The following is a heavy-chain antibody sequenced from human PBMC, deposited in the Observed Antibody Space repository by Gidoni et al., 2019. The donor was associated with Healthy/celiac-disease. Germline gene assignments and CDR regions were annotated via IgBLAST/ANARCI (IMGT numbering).Heavy chain of an antibody. D-gene: IGHD6-13*01. CDR3: AKDKAAAAHDAFDI. Sequence: EVQLVESGGGLVQPGSCLRLSCAASGFSFDDYAMHWVRQAPGKGLEWVSGISWNSGSIGYADSVKGRFTISRDNAKNSLYLQMNSLRAEDTALYYCAKDKAAAAHDAFDIWGQGTMVTVSS. CDR2: ISWNSGSI. CDR1: GFSFDDYA. J-gene: IGHJ3*02. V-gene: IGHV3-9*01.